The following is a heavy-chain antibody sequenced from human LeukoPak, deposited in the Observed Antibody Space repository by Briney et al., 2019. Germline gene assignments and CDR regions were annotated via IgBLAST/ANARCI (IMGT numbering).Heavy chain of an antibody. D-gene: IGHD4-11*01. Sequence: GGSLRLSCVASGFTVSGVYMSWVRQAPGQGLDWVSAISGSGGSTYYADSVKGRFTISRDNSKNTLYLQMNSLRAEDTAVYYCAKDRGYSNYGSVLAYFDYWGQGTLVTVSS. CDR3: AKDRGYSNYGSVLAYFDY. CDR2: ISGSGGST. CDR1: GFTVSGVY. V-gene: IGHV3-23*01. J-gene: IGHJ4*02.